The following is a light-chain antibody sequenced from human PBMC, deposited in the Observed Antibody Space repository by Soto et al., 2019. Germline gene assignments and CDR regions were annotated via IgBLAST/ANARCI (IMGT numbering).Light chain of an antibody. CDR2: DAS. J-gene: IGKJ1*01. CDR3: QQYNSYS. CDR1: QDITDY. V-gene: IGKV1-33*01. Sequence: DIQMTQSPSSLSASVGDRVTITCQASQDITDYLNWYQQKPGKAPKLLIYDASNLEAGVPSRFSGSGSGTDFTFTISSLQPDDFATYYCQQYNSYSFGQGTKVEMK.